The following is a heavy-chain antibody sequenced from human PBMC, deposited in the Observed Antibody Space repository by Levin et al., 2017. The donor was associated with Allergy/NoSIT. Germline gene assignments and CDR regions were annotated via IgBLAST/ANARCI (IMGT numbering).Heavy chain of an antibody. Sequence: GGSLRLSCAASGFTFSSYSMNWVRQAPGKGLEWVSSISSSSSYIYYADSVKGRFTISRDNAKNSLYLQMNSLRAEDTAVYYCAGSDCSGGSCYYYYYYGMDVWGQGTTVTVSS. J-gene: IGHJ6*02. V-gene: IGHV3-21*01. CDR2: ISSSSSYI. CDR3: AGSDCSGGSCYYYYYYGMDV. CDR1: GFTFSSYS. D-gene: IGHD2-15*01.